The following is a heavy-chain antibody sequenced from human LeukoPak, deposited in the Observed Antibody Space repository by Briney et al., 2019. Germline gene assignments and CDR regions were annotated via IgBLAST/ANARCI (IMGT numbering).Heavy chain of an antibody. D-gene: IGHD6-13*01. CDR1: GYTFTSYA. V-gene: IGHV1-3*01. Sequence: ASVKVSCKASGYTFTSYAMHWVRQAPGQRLEWMGWINAGNGNTKYSQKFQGRVTITRDTSASTAYMELSGLRSEDTAVYYCARVWGEQQLVRDYWGQGTLVTVSS. J-gene: IGHJ4*02. CDR2: INAGNGNT. CDR3: ARVWGEQQLVRDY.